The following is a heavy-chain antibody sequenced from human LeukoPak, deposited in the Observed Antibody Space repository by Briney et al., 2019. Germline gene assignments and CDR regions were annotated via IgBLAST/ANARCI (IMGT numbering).Heavy chain of an antibody. CDR3: ARVPLGGGNSIWYFDL. CDR2: VYSGGST. CDR1: GFTVSSSY. J-gene: IGHJ2*01. Sequence: GGSLRLSCAASGFTVSSSYMSWVRQAPGKGLEWVSVVYSGGSTYYADSVKGRFTISRHNSKNTLYLQMNSLRAEDTAVYYCARVPLGGGNSIWYFDLWGRGTLVTVSS. D-gene: IGHD4-23*01. V-gene: IGHV3-53*04.